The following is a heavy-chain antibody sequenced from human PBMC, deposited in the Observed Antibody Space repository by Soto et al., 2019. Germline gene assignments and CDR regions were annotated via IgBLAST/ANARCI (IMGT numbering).Heavy chain of an antibody. CDR1: GGSIRSAGHY. D-gene: IGHD1-26*01. CDR2: ISHSGTT. Sequence: TLSLTCTVAGGSIRSAGHYWSWIRQHPGKGLEWIGYISHSGTTFYNPSLKSRLTISVDTSENQFSLRLTSVTAADTAVYFCARLGGFFPDGVGAAPSEPWRKGILVT. CDR3: ARLGGFFPDGVGAAPSEP. V-gene: IGHV4-31*03. J-gene: IGHJ5*02.